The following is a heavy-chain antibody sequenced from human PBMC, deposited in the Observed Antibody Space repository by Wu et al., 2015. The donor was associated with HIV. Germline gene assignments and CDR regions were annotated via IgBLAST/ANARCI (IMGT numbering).Heavy chain of an antibody. CDR1: CLPPAVVITT. J-gene: IGHJ6*03. D-gene: IGHD1-1*01. Sequence: VQLQESGPGLVKPSRDPVPHLHCLRCLPPAVVITTGVGSASPHGKGLEWIGYIYYSGSIHYNPSLESRITISIDTSKNQFSLKLSSVTAADTAVYYCARHRLERRGIYYYYMDAWGKGTTVTVSS. V-gene: IGHV4-30-4*01. CDR2: IYYSGSI. CDR3: ARHRLERRGIYYYYMDA.